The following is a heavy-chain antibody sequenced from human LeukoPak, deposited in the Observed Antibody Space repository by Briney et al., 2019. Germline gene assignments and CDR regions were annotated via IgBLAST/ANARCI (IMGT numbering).Heavy chain of an antibody. Sequence: GGSLRLSCAASGFTFSSYSMNWVRQAPGKGLEWVSSISSSSSYIYYADSVKGRFTISRDNAKNSLYLQMNSLGAEDTAVYYCARYSSDYTSDYHYYMDVWGKGTTVTVSS. CDR3: ARYSSDYTSDYHYYMDV. J-gene: IGHJ6*03. V-gene: IGHV3-21*01. CDR1: GFTFSSYS. D-gene: IGHD3-22*01. CDR2: ISSSSSYI.